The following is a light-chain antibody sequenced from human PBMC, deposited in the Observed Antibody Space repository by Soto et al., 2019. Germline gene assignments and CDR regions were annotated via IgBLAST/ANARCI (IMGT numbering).Light chain of an antibody. V-gene: IGKV1-39*01. CDR3: QQRYSSPWT. Sequence: DIQMTQSPSSLSASVRDSVTITCRASQNIRNYLNWYQKKPGRDPKILIYAASSLQSGVPSRFSGGGSGTDFTLTITSLQTEDFATYYCQQRYSSPWTFGQGTKVDIK. CDR1: QNIRNY. CDR2: AAS. J-gene: IGKJ1*01.